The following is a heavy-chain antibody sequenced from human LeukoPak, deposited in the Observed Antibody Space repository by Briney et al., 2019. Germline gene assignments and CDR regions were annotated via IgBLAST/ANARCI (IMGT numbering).Heavy chain of an antibody. Sequence: PSETLSLTCAVYGGSFSGYYWSWIRQPPGKGLEWIGEINHSGSTNYNPSLNSRVTISVDTSKNQFSLKLSSVTAADTAVYYCARTLMVRGVITPGWGVGLDYWGQGTLVTVSS. CDR1: GGSFSGYY. D-gene: IGHD3-10*01. CDR3: ARTLMVRGVITPGWGVGLDY. J-gene: IGHJ4*02. CDR2: INHSGST. V-gene: IGHV4-34*01.